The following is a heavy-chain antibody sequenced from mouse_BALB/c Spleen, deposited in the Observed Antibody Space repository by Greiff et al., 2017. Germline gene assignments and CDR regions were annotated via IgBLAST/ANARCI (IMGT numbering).Heavy chain of an antibody. CDR2: IDPADSET. CDR3: TRRDYGSSYDY. CDR1: GYSFTSYW. J-gene: IGHJ2*01. V-gene: IGHV1S127*01. D-gene: IGHD1-1*01. Sequence: QVQLQQSGPQLVRPGASVKISCKASGYSFTSYWMHWVKQRPGQGLEWIGMIDPADSETRLNQKFKDKATLTVDKSSSTAYMQLSSPTSEDSAVYYGTRRDYGSSYDYWGQGTTLTVSS.